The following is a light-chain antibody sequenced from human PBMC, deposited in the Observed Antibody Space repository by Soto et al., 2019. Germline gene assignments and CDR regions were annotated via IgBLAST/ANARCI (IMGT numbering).Light chain of an antibody. V-gene: IGKV3D-20*02. CDR2: RTS. J-gene: IGKJ5*01. CDR3: QQHNNWPPIT. CDR1: QSVSSSY. Sequence: ELVLTQSPATLSLSPGERDTLSCRASQSVSSSYLSWYQQKPGQAPPLLIYRTSTRATGIPDRFSGSGSGTEFTLTISSLKSEDFAVYYCQQHNNWPPITFGHGTRVEIK.